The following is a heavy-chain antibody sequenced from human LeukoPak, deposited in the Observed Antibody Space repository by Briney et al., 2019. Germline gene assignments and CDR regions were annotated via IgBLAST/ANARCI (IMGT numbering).Heavy chain of an antibody. J-gene: IGHJ4*02. V-gene: IGHV1-2*05. D-gene: IGHD1-26*01. CDR1: GYTFTGYY. CDR3: ARDHSYSGSYDRFDY. Sequence: GASVKVSCTASGYTFTGYYMHWVRQAPGQGIEWMGRINPNSGGTNYAQKFQGRVTMTRDTSISTAYMGLSRLRSDDTVVYYCARDHSYSGSYDRFDYWGQGTLVTVSS. CDR2: INPNSGGT.